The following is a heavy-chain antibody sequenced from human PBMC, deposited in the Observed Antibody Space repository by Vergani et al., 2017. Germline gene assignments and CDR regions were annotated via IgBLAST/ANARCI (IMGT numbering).Heavy chain of an antibody. CDR2: ISYDGSNK. D-gene: IGHD3-16*02. J-gene: IGHJ3*02. V-gene: IGHV3-30*18. Sequence: QVQLVESGGGVVQPGRSLRLSCAASGFTFSSYGMHWVRQAPGKGLEWVAVISYDGSNKYYADSVKGRFTISRDNSKNTLYLQMNSLRAEDTAVYYCAKDDDYIWGSYRYRGQVWGAFDIWGQGTMVTVSS. CDR3: AKDDDYIWGSYRYRGQVWGAFDI. CDR1: GFTFSSYG.